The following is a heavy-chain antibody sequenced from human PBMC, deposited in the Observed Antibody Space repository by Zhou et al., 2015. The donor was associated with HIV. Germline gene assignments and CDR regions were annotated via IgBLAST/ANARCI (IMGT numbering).Heavy chain of an antibody. J-gene: IGHJ4*02. CDR1: EYTFTNHD. V-gene: IGHV1-8*01. CDR3: ARVLTGTLDY. Sequence: QVQLVQSGAEVKKPGASVKVSCKAFEYTFTNHDINWVRQAAGQGLEWLGWMNPNTGNTAYEQKFQDRVTMTRNTSASTAYMELSSLRSDDTAVYYCARVLTGTLDYWGQGTLVTVSS. CDR2: MNPNTGNT. D-gene: IGHD4/OR15-4a*01.